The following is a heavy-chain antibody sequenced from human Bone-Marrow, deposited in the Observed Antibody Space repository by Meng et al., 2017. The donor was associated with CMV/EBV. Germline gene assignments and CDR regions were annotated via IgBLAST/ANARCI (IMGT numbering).Heavy chain of an antibody. CDR3: ARDGDLWAGSNFDY. CDR1: GFNFNGHS. V-gene: IGHV3-21*06. J-gene: IGHJ4*02. D-gene: IGHD3/OR15-3a*01. CDR2: ISINRNYK. Sequence: GGSLRLSCAASGFNFNGHSLNWVRQAPGKGLEWVSSISINRNYKHYADSVKGRFFISTDDAKSSLFLQMDSLRAEDTATYYCARDGDLWAGSNFDYWGPGPLVPVSS.